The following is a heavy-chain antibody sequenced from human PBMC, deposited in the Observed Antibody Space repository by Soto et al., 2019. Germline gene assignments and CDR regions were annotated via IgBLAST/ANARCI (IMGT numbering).Heavy chain of an antibody. D-gene: IGHD3-22*01. CDR1: GGSISSGDYY. CDR2: IYYSGST. Sequence: QVQLQESGPGLVKPSQTLSLTCTVSGGSISSGDYYWSWIRQPPGKGLEWIGYIYYSGSTYYNPSLKRRVTISVDTSKNQFSLKLSSATAADTAVYYCARGPLVDITMMIDYWGQGTLVTVSS. CDR3: ARGPLVDITMMIDY. J-gene: IGHJ4*02. V-gene: IGHV4-30-4*01.